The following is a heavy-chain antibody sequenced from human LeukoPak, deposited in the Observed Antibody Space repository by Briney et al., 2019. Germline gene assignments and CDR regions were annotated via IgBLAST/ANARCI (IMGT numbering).Heavy chain of an antibody. Sequence: SETLSLTCAVYGGSFSGYYRRWIRQPPGKGLEWIGGINHSGSTNYNPSLTSLVTISVNTSKNQYTLKLSSMTAADTAAYSGARGVRPKYSDGYSGDFDYWGQGTLVTVSS. J-gene: IGHJ4*02. D-gene: IGHD5-18*01. CDR3: ARGVRPKYSDGYSGDFDY. CDR2: INHSGST. CDR1: GGSFSGYY. V-gene: IGHV4-34*01.